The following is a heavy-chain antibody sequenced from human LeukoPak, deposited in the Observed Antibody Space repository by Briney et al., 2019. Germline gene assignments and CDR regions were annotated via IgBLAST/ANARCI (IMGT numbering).Heavy chain of an antibody. CDR3: AREGSSSSFDY. D-gene: IGHD6-19*01. J-gene: IGHJ4*02. CDR2: TSYDGSNK. V-gene: IGHV3-30*01. Sequence: VGSHRLSCAASGFTFSSYAMHWVRQDPGKGLEWVAITSYDGSNKHLVHSVNARFTISRDNSKDTLYLQMNSLRTEDTAVYFCAREGSSSSFDYWGQGGLVGVSS. CDR1: GFTFSSYA.